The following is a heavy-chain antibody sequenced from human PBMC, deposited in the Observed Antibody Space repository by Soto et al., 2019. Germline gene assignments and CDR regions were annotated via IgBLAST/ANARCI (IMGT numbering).Heavy chain of an antibody. D-gene: IGHD3-9*01. Sequence: ASVKVSCKASGYTFTAFYMNWVRQAPGQGLEWMGWVNPNTGVTKYAQKFQGRVTMSRDTSINTAYMALSGLTSDDTAVYYCTTLRLDPWGQGTLVTVSS. J-gene: IGHJ5*02. V-gene: IGHV1-2*02. CDR3: TTLRLDP. CDR2: VNPNTGVT. CDR1: GYTFTAFY.